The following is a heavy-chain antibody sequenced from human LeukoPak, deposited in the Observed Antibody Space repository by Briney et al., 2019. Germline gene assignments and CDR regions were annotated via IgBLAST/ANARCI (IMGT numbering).Heavy chain of an antibody. CDR3: ASSYYYDGSGYYYFDY. V-gene: IGHV4-39*01. CDR2: IYYSGST. J-gene: IGHJ4*02. Sequence: PSETLSLTCTVSGGSISSSSYYWGWIRQPPGKGLEWIVSIYYSGSTYYNPSLKSRVTISVDTSKNQFSLKLSSVTAADTAVYYCASSYYYDGSGYYYFDYWGQGTLVTVSS. CDR1: GGSISSSSYY. D-gene: IGHD3-22*01.